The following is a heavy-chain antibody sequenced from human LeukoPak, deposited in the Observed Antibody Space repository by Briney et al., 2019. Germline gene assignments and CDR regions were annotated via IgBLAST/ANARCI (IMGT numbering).Heavy chain of an antibody. CDR1: GFTFTNYA. J-gene: IGHJ4*02. CDR2: ISEGVGNT. V-gene: IGHV3-23*01. CDR3: AKREKGTTGRFFDY. D-gene: IGHD4-17*01. Sequence: GGPLRLSSAASGFTFTNYAMTWVRQAPGKGLEWVSGISEGVGNTYYADSVKGRFTISRDHSKNTLYLQMNSLRAEDTALYYCAKREKGTTGRFFDYWGQGTLVTVSS.